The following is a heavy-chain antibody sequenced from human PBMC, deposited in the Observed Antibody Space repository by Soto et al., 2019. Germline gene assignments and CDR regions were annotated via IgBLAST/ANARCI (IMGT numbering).Heavy chain of an antibody. Sequence: GSLRLSCAASGFTFSDYYMSWIRQAPGKGLEWVSYISSSGSTIYYADSVKGRFTISRDNAKNSLYLQMNSLRAEDTAVYYCARDRRSLSSMDVWGQGTTVTVSS. CDR3: ARDRRSLSSMDV. V-gene: IGHV3-11*01. CDR2: ISSSGSTI. D-gene: IGHD2-15*01. J-gene: IGHJ6*02. CDR1: GFTFSDYY.